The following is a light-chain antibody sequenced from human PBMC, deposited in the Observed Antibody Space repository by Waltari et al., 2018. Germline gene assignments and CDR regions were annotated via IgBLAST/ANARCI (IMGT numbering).Light chain of an antibody. CDR1: ESVRSY. V-gene: IGKV3-11*01. Sequence: EIVLTQSPATLSLSPGEGATLSCRASESVRSYLAWYQQKPGQAPRLPICDASNRASGIPARFSGSGSVTDFSLSISSLEPEDFAVYYCQQRHNWPLTFGGGTKVEIK. CDR3: QQRHNWPLT. CDR2: DAS. J-gene: IGKJ4*01.